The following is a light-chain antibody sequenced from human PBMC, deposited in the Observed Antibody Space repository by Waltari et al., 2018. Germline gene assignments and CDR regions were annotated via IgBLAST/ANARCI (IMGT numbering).Light chain of an antibody. Sequence: HSVLPQPPSASGTPGQTVTLSFSRSSSNIGSHPLTCYQHLPGTAPKHLIDNNNQRPSGGPDRFSGSKSGTSASLALSGLQSDDEAHYYCSTWDGSLTGVVFGGGTKLTVL. CDR3: STWDGSLTGVV. J-gene: IGLJ3*02. CDR2: NNN. V-gene: IGLV1-44*01. CDR1: SSNIGSHP.